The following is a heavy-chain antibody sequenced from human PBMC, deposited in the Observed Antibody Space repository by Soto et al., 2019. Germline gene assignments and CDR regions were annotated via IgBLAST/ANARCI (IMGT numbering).Heavy chain of an antibody. J-gene: IGHJ6*02. CDR1: GGTFSSYA. D-gene: IGHD3-10*01. Sequence: SVKVSCKASGGTFSSYAISWVRQAPGQGLEWMGGIIPIFGTANYAQKFQGRVTITADESTSTAYMELSSLRSEDTAVYYCARSITMVRGASSLGMDVWGQGTTVTVSS. V-gene: IGHV1-69*13. CDR2: IIPIFGTA. CDR3: ARSITMVRGASSLGMDV.